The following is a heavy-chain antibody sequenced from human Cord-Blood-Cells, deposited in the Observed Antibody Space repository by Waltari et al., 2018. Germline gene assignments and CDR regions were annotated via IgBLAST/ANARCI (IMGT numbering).Heavy chain of an antibody. J-gene: IGHJ3*02. CDR1: GGTFSSYA. D-gene: IGHD3-3*01. CDR3: ARGSRLEWLLYAFDI. Sequence: QVQLVQSGAEVKKPGSSVKVSCKASGGTFSSYAIRWVRHAPGQGLGWMGGIIPIFGTANYAQKFQGRVTITADESTSTAYMELSSLRSEDTAVYYCARGSRLEWLLYAFDIWGQGTMVTVSS. V-gene: IGHV1-69*12. CDR2: IIPIFGTA.